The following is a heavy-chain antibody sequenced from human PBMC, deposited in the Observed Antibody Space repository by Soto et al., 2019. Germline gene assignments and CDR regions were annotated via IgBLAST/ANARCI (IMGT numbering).Heavy chain of an antibody. CDR2: ISASDSA. V-gene: IGHV4-4*07. CDR3: ARSYYYDSSGYYYNAFDI. D-gene: IGHD3-22*01. CDR1: GGSIDTYY. Sequence: PSETLSLTCTVSGGSIDTYYWTWIRQPAGKGLEWIGRISASDSANYNPSLKSRVPMSIDTSKNHFSLRLTSVTAADTAVYYCARSYYYDSSGYYYNAFDIWGQGTMVTVSS. J-gene: IGHJ3*02.